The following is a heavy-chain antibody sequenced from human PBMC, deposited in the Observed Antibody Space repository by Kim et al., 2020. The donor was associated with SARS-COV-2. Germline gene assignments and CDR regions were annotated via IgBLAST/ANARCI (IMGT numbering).Heavy chain of an antibody. CDR2: IKQDGSEK. V-gene: IGHV3-7*01. CDR1: GFTFSSYW. J-gene: IGHJ3*02. CDR3: ARSQWELLEDDAFDI. D-gene: IGHD1-26*01. Sequence: GGSLRLSCAASGFTFSSYWMSWVRQAPGKGLEWVANIKQDGSEKYYVDSVKGRFTISRDNAKNSLYLQMNSLRAEDTAVYYCARSQWELLEDDAFDIWGQGTMVTVSS.